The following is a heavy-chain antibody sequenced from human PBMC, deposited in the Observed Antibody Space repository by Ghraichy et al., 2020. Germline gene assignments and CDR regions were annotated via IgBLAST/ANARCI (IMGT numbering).Heavy chain of an antibody. CDR1: GFSVSSNS. CDR2: IYGSCYT. J-gene: IGHJ4*02. Sequence: LSLTCAASGFSVSSNSMGWVRQAPGQGLEWVSVIYGSCYTYYADSVKGRFTISRDNSKNTLDLQMDSLRAGDTAVYYCARDPPGGSGLYSFDYWGQGTLVTVSS. V-gene: IGHV3-53*01. D-gene: IGHD6-19*01. CDR3: ARDPPGGSGLYSFDY.